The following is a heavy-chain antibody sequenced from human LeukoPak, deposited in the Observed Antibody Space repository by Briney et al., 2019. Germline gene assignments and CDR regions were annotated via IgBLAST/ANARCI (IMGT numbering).Heavy chain of an antibody. CDR3: VRRPASSGAYSYFDY. CDR1: GFSLSTSGVG. J-gene: IGHJ4*02. Sequence: SGPTLVGPTQTLTLTCTFSGFSLSTSGVGVGWIRQPPGKALEWLGFIYWDDDERYRPSLKSRLTITKDTSKNQVVLTMTNMDPVDTATYYCVRRPASSGAYSYFDYWGQGTLVTVSS. V-gene: IGHV2-5*02. CDR2: IYWDDDE. D-gene: IGHD6-19*01.